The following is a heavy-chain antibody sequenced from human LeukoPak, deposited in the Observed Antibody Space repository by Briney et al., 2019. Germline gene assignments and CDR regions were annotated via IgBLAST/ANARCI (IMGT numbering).Heavy chain of an antibody. D-gene: IGHD3-10*01. V-gene: IGHV3-74*01. Sequence: GGSLRLSCAASGFTFSSSWMHWVRQAPGKGLVWVSRINSDGSRTNYADSVKGRFTISRDNGKNALYLLMNSLRADDTGVYYCTRGGSPFYWGQGTLVTVSS. CDR1: GFTFSSSW. CDR2: INSDGSRT. J-gene: IGHJ4*02. CDR3: TRGGSPFY.